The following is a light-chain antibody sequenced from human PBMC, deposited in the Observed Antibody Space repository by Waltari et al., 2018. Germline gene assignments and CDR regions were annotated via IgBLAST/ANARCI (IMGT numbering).Light chain of an antibody. CDR2: SAS. CDR1: QTVSNNF. J-gene: IGKJ1*01. Sequence: EDVLTQSPGTLSLSPGERATLSGRASQTVSNNFLAWYQLRPGQAPRLLIHSASSRATGIPDRFSGTGSGTDFTLTISRLEPEDFAVYYCLQYGVSRTFGQGTKVEIK. CDR3: LQYGVSRT. V-gene: IGKV3-20*01.